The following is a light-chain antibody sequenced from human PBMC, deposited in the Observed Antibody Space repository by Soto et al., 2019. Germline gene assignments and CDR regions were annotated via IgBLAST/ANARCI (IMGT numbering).Light chain of an antibody. J-gene: IGKJ1*01. CDR1: QSISSY. CDR3: QQSYNLPWT. Sequence: DIQMTQSPSSLSASVGDRITITCRASQSISSYLNWYQQKPGKAPNLLIYAASTFQSGVPSRFSGSGSGTEFTLTISSLQPEDFATYYCQQSYNLPWTFGQGTKVEIK. V-gene: IGKV1-39*01. CDR2: AAS.